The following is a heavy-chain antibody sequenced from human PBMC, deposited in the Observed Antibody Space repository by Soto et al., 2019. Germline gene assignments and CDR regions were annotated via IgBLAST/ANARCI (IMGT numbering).Heavy chain of an antibody. CDR3: AKIVGGGSHHDAFDI. V-gene: IGHV3-23*01. J-gene: IGHJ3*02. D-gene: IGHD2-15*01. Sequence: TGGSLILSCAASGFTFRSYAMTWVRQAPGKGLEWVSYTGGGGVSTYYADSVKGRFTSSRDDSKNTLYLQMNSLRAEDTALYYCAKIVGGGSHHDAFDIWGQGTMVTVSS. CDR1: GFTFRSYA. CDR2: TGGGGVST.